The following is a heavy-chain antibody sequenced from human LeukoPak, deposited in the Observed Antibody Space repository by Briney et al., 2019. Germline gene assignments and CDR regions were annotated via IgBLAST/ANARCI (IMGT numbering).Heavy chain of an antibody. V-gene: IGHV4-59*01. D-gene: IGHD2-2*01. Sequence: SETLSLTCTASGGSISSYYWSWIRQPPGKGLEWIGYIYYSGSTNYNPSLKSRVTISVDTSKNQFSLKLSSVTAADTAVYYCASVIGYCSSTSCPYYFDYWGQGTLVTVSS. CDR3: ASVIGYCSSTSCPYYFDY. CDR2: IYYSGST. J-gene: IGHJ4*02. CDR1: GGSISSYY.